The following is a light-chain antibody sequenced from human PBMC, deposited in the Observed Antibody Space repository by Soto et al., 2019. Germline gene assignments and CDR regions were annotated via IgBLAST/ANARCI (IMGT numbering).Light chain of an antibody. CDR2: GAS. V-gene: IGKV3-20*01. CDR3: QQYFTSRT. Sequence: EIVLTQSPGTLSLSPGERATLSCRASQSVRSGYLAWYQQKPGQAPRLLIYGASNRATGIPDRVSGSGSGTDFTLTISRLEPEAFAVYYCQQYFTSRTFGQGTKLEIK. CDR1: QSVRSGY. J-gene: IGKJ2*02.